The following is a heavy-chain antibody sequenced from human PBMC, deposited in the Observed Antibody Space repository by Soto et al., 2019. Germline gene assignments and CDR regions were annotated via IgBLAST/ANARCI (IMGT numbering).Heavy chain of an antibody. D-gene: IGHD6-19*01. CDR2: IYSGGTT. CDR1: GFTVSSNY. Sequence: PGGSLRLSCEASGFTVSSNYMSWVRQAPGKGLEWVSIIYSGGTTYYAESVKGRFTISRDNSKNTLYLQMNSLRAEDTAVYYCARGFQWPSVFEYWGQGTLVTVSS. V-gene: IGHV3-53*01. CDR3: ARGFQWPSVFEY. J-gene: IGHJ4*02.